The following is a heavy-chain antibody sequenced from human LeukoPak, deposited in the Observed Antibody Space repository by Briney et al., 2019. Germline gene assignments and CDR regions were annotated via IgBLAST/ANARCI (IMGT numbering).Heavy chain of an antibody. CDR3: ARDVAAAPYYYYYMDV. D-gene: IGHD6-13*01. V-gene: IGHV1-2*02. CDR2: INPNSGGT. CDR1: GYTFTGYY. J-gene: IGHJ6*03. Sequence: ASVKVSCKASGYTFTGYYMHWVRQAPGQGLGWMGWINPNSGGTNYAQKFQGRVTMTRDTSISTAYMELSRLRSDDTAVYYCARDVAAAPYYYYYMDVWGKGTTVTVSS.